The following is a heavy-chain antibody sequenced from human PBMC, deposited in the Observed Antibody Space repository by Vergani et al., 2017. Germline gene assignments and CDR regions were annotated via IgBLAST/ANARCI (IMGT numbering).Heavy chain of an antibody. CDR3: ARDRNYYDSSGYYGAGEFDY. CDR1: GGSFSGYY. D-gene: IGHD3-22*01. J-gene: IGHJ4*02. V-gene: IGHV4-34*09. Sequence: QVQLQESGPGLVKPSETLSLTCAVYGGSFSGYYWSWIRQPPGKGLEWIGEINHSGSTNYNPSLKSRVTISVDTSKNQFSLKLSSVTAADTAVYYCARDRNYYDSSGYYGAGEFDYWGQGTLVTVSS. CDR2: INHSGST.